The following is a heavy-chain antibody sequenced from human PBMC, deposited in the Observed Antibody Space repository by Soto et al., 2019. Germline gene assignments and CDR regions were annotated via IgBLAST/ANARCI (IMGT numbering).Heavy chain of an antibody. Sequence: PGGSLRLSCAASGFTFSDYYMSWIRQAPGKGLEWVSYISSSGSTIYYADSVKGRFTISRDNAKNSLYLQMNSLRAEDTAVYYCAITRSSGWYEDYFDDWGQGTLVTVSS. J-gene: IGHJ4*02. D-gene: IGHD6-19*01. CDR1: GFTFSDYY. CDR3: AITRSSGWYEDYFDD. V-gene: IGHV3-11*01. CDR2: ISSSGSTI.